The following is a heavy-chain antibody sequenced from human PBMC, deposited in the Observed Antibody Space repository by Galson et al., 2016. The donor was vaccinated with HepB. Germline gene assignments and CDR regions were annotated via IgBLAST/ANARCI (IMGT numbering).Heavy chain of an antibody. CDR2: IYNGGNT. J-gene: IGHJ3*02. Sequence: SLRLSCAASGFTVSSNYMNWARQAPGKGLEWVSVIYNGGNTYYADSVKGRFTISRDNSKNTLYLQMNSLRAEDTAVYYCARGFRLGDLSSPRERDAFDMWGQGTMVTVSS. V-gene: IGHV3-53*01. CDR3: ARGFRLGDLSSPRERDAFDM. CDR1: GFTVSSNY. D-gene: IGHD3-16*02.